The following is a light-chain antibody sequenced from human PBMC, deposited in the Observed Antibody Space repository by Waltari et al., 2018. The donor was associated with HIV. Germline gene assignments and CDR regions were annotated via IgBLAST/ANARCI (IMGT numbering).Light chain of an antibody. CDR2: GTS. Sequence: SKNVNRDYLAWYQQRRGQPPTLLVSGTSVRAPGVPDRFSGRGSGTVFTLTINRLEPEDFTTYLCQQFDDWEYTFGQGTHL. CDR3: QQFDDWEYT. CDR1: KNVNRDY. J-gene: IGKJ2*01. V-gene: IGKV3-20*01.